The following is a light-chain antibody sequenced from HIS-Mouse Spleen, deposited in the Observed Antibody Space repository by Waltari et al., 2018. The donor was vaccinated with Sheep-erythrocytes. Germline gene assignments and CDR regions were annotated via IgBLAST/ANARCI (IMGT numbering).Light chain of an antibody. V-gene: IGLV2-11*01. CDR1: SSDVGGYNY. Sequence: QSALTQPRSVSGSPGQSVTISCTGTSSDVGGYNYVSWYQQHPGKAPKLMIYYVSKRPSGVPDRFSGSKSGNTASFTISGLQAEDEADYYCCSYAGSYNHVFATGTKVTVL. CDR3: CSYAGSYNHV. CDR2: YVS. J-gene: IGLJ1*01.